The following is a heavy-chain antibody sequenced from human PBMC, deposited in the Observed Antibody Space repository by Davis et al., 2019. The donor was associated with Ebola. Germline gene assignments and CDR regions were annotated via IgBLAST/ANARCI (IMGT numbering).Heavy chain of an antibody. V-gene: IGHV5-51*01. CDR2: IYPGDSDT. CDR3: ARHGTMVRFHNWSDA. Sequence: GESLKISCKASGYRFTNYWIGWVRQMPGKGLEWMGVIYPGDSDTRYSPSFQGQVTISVDKSINTAFLQWSSLKASDTALYYCARHGTMVRFHNWSDAWGQGTQVTVSS. J-gene: IGHJ5*02. CDR1: GYRFTNYW. D-gene: IGHD3-10*01.